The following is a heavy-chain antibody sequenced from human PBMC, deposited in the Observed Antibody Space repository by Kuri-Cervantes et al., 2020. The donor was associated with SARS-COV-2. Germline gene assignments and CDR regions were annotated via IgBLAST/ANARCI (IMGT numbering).Heavy chain of an antibody. Sequence: GGSLRLSCAASGFTFSGHWIHWVRQAPGKGLVWVSRINSDGSSTSYADSVKGRFTISRDNAKNTLYLQMNSLRAEDTAVYYCARDPSYMVQGVIRYYYGMDVWGQGTTVTVSS. D-gene: IGHD3-10*01. CDR3: ARDPSYMVQGVIRYYYGMDV. CDR1: GFTFSGHW. J-gene: IGHJ6*02. CDR2: INSDGSST. V-gene: IGHV3-74*01.